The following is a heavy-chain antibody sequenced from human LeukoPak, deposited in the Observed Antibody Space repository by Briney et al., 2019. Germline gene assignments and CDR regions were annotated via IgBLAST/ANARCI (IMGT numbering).Heavy chain of an antibody. CDR2: INPNSGGT. CDR3: AREQQLVQAYYYYYYMDV. D-gene: IGHD6-13*01. CDR1: GYTFTGYY. V-gene: IGHV1-2*06. J-gene: IGHJ6*03. Sequence: GASVKVSCKASGYTFTGYYMHWVRQAPGQGLEWMGRINPNSGGTNYAQKFQGRVTMTRDTSISTAYMELSRLRSDDTAVYYCAREQQLVQAYYYYYYMDVWGKGTPVTVSS.